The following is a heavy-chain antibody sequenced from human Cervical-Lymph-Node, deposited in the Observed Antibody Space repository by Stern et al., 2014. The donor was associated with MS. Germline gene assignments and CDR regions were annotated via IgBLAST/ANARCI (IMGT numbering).Heavy chain of an antibody. D-gene: IGHD2-21*01. CDR1: GFTFDDYG. CDR2: INWNGGST. V-gene: IGHV3-20*01. J-gene: IGHJ6*02. Sequence: EVQLVESGGGVVRPGGSLRLSCAASGFTFDDYGMSWVRQAPGKGLEWVSGINWNGGSTGYADSVKGRFTIARDNAKNSLYLQMNSLRAEDTALYHCARVIDRTYYYYGMDVWGQGTTVTVSS. CDR3: ARVIDRTYYYYGMDV.